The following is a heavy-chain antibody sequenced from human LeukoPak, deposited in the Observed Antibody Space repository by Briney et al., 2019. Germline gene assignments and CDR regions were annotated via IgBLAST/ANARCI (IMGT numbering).Heavy chain of an antibody. V-gene: IGHV4-38-2*01. Sequence: SETLSLTCAVSGYSISSGYYWGRIRQPPGKGLEWIGSSYHTGNTDYNPSLKSRVTVSVDTSKNQFSLTLSSVTAADTAVYYCARVAGGSSDYCGQGTLVTVSS. J-gene: IGHJ4*02. CDR1: GYSISSGYY. CDR2: SYHTGNT. D-gene: IGHD2-15*01. CDR3: ARVAGGSSDY.